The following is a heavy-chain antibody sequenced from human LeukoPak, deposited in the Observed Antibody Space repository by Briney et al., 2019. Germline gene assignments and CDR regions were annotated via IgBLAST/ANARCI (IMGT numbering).Heavy chain of an antibody. J-gene: IGHJ3*02. D-gene: IGHD3-22*01. Sequence: GESLKISXKGSGYSFTSYWIGWVRQMPGKGLEWMRIIYPGDSDTRYSPSFQGQVTISADKSISTAYLQWSSLKASDTAMYYCARLSYYYDSSGYYPYAFDIWGQGTMVTVSS. CDR1: GYSFTSYW. V-gene: IGHV5-51*03. CDR2: IYPGDSDT. CDR3: ARLSYYYDSSGYYPYAFDI.